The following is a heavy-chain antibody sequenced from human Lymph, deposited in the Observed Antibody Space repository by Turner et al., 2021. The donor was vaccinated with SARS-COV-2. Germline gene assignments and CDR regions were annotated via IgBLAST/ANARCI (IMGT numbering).Heavy chain of an antibody. D-gene: IGHD5-12*01. V-gene: IGHV5-10-1*03. CDR2: INPSDSNT. CDR1: GYSFTIYW. Sequence: EGQLVQSGAAVTKLGESWRISCKGSGYSFTIYWISWVRPMPGKGLEWMERINPSDSNTNHTPSFQGHVTISTDKSISTAYLQWSSLKASDTAMYYCARLYSGYDYGSVVPNFDLWGQGTMVTISS. CDR3: ARLYSGYDYGSVVPNFDL. J-gene: IGHJ3*01.